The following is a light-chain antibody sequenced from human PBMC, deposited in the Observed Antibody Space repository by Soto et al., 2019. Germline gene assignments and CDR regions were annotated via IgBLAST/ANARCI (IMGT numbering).Light chain of an antibody. CDR3: SSYAGINNLV. CDR1: SSDVGNYNL. CDR2: ATS. J-gene: IGLJ2*01. V-gene: IGLV2-14*02. Sequence: QSALTQPAAVSGSPGQSITISCTGTSSDVGNYNLVSWYQQYPGKAPKLMIYATSKRPSGVSNRFSGSKSGNTASLTVSGLQAEDEADYYCSSYAGINNLVFGGGTKLTVL.